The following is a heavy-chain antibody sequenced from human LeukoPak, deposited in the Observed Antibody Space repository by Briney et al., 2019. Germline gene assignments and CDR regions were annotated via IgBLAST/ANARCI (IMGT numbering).Heavy chain of an antibody. CDR3: ARVGYSNSYDY. D-gene: IGHD1-26*01. V-gene: IGHV1-8*03. J-gene: IGHJ4*02. CDR2: MNPNTGNA. CDR1: GYTFTNFD. Sequence: ASVKVSCKASGYTFTNFDINWVRQSTGQGLEWMGWMNPNTGNAGYAQKFQDRLTITWDASINTAYMDLSSLRSEDTAVYYCARVGYSNSYDYWGQGTLVTVSS.